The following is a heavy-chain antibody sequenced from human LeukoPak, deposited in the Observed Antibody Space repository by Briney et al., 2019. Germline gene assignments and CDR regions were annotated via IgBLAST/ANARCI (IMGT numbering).Heavy chain of an antibody. CDR3: ARGGPRAYCGGDCYPEFDH. CDR1: GFVFSNYG. V-gene: IGHV3-33*01. Sequence: GGSLRLSCVASGFVFSNYGMHWVRQAPGKGLEWVAGIWYDGRNKYYVDSVKGRFTISRDNSKNTLYLQMNSLRAEDTAVYYCARGGPRAYCGGDCYPEFDHWGQGALVTVSS. CDR2: IWYDGRNK. D-gene: IGHD2-21*02. J-gene: IGHJ4*02.